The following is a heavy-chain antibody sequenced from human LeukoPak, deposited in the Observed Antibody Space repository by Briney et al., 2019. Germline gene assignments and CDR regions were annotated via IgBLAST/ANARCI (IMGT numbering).Heavy chain of an antibody. V-gene: IGHV3-23*01. CDR3: AKDPVVYHGGSGWHYFDY. D-gene: IGHD6-19*01. CDR1: RFTFSSYA. CDR2: IGGTGDKT. J-gene: IGHJ4*02. Sequence: GSLRLSCAASRFTFSSYAMSWVRQAPGRGLEWVSTIGGTGDKTYYADSVKGRFTTSRDNSMDTLYLQMNSLKAEDTAVYYCAKDPVVYHGGSGWHYFDYWGQGTLVTVSS.